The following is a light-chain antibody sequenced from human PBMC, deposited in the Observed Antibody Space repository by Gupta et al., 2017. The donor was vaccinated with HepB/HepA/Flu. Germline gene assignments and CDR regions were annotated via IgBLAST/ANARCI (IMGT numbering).Light chain of an antibody. Sequence: QSVLTQPPSASGTTGKRVIIPWSGSSSNIGSNYVYCYQQFPGTAPKLLIYRNNQRPSGVPDRFSGSKSGTSASLAISWLRSDYEADYYCATWDDSLSCYVFGNGTNVTVL. V-gene: IGLV1-47*01. CDR2: RNN. CDR3: ATWDDSLSCYV. J-gene: IGLJ1*01. CDR1: SSNIGSNY.